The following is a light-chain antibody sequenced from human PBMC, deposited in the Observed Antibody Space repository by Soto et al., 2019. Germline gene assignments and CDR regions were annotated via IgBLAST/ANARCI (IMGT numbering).Light chain of an antibody. V-gene: IGKV3-20*01. CDR3: QQYSSSHNT. CDR2: GAS. J-gene: IGKJ2*01. CDR1: QSVRSSY. Sequence: EIVLTQSPGTLSLSPGDRATLSCRASQSVRSSYLAWYQQKPGQAPRLLIYGASSRAAGIPDRFSGSGSGTDFTLTINRLEPEDLAVYYCQQYSSSHNTFGQGTKVEIE.